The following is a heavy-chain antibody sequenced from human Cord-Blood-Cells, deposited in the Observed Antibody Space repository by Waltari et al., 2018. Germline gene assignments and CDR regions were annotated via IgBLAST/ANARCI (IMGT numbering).Heavy chain of an antibody. CDR3: AGCSSTSCYVAFDI. Sequence: QVQLVQSGAEVKKPGASVKVSCKASGYTFTGYYMHLVRQAPGQVLEWMGRINPNSGGTNYAQKFQGRVTMTRDTSISTAYMELSRLRSDDTAVYYCAGCSSTSCYVAFDIWGQGTMVTVSS. V-gene: IGHV1-2*06. CDR2: INPNSGGT. J-gene: IGHJ3*02. CDR1: GYTFTGYY. D-gene: IGHD2-2*01.